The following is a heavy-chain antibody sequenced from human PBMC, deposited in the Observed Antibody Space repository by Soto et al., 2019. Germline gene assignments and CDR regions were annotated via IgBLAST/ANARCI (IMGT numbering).Heavy chain of an antibody. V-gene: IGHV1-46*03. D-gene: IGHD3-9*01. Sequence: ASVKVSCKASGYTFTSYYMHWVRQAPGQGLEWMGIINPSGGSTSYAQKFQGRVTMTRDTSTSTVYMELSSLRSEDTAVYYCARGTYAQLRYFDFVPEDYWGQGTLVTVSS. CDR3: ARGTYAQLRYFDFVPEDY. CDR1: GYTFTSYY. J-gene: IGHJ4*02. CDR2: INPSGGST.